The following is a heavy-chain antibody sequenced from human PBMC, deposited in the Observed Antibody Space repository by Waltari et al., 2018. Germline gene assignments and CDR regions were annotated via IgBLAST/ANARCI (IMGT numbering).Heavy chain of an antibody. V-gene: IGHV3-30*18. CDR1: GFTFSSYG. J-gene: IGHJ4*02. Sequence: QVQLVESGGGVVQPGRSLTLSCAASGFTFSSYGMHWVRQAPGKGLEWEAGKSYDGSNKYYADSVKGRFTISRDNSKNTLYLQMNSLGAEDTAVYYWAKDGAWFGESSPDYWGQGTLVTVSS. D-gene: IGHD3-10*01. CDR3: AKDGAWFGESSPDY. CDR2: KSYDGSNK.